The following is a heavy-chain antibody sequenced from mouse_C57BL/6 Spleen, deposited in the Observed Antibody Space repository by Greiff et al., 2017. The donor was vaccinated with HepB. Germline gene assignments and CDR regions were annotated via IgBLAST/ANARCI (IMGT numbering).Heavy chain of an antibody. V-gene: IGHV1-61*01. CDR3: ARPFYYGSSYIWYFDV. CDR2: IYPSDSET. J-gene: IGHJ1*03. Sequence: QVQLQQPGAELVGPGSSVKLSCKASGYTFTSYWMDWVKQRPGQGLEWIGNIYPSDSETHYNQKFKDKATLTVDKSSSTAYMQLSSLTSEDSAVYYCARPFYYGSSYIWYFDVWGTGTTVTVSS. CDR1: GYTFTSYW. D-gene: IGHD1-1*01.